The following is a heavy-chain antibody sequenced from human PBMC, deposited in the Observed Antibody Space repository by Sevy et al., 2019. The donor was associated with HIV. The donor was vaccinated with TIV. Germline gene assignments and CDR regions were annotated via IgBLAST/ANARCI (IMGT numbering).Heavy chain of an antibody. J-gene: IGHJ6*02. CDR1: GFTCREYA. D-gene: IGHD4-17*01. Sequence: GGSLRLSCAASGFTCREYAMHWVRQAPGKGLEWLTFIRYDGTNKYYTDSVRGRFTISRENSKNTLYLQMNSLRGEDTAVYYCAKGPHPAVTTSYGMDVWGQGTTVTVSS. CDR2: IRYDGTNK. V-gene: IGHV3-30*02. CDR3: AKGPHPAVTTSYGMDV.